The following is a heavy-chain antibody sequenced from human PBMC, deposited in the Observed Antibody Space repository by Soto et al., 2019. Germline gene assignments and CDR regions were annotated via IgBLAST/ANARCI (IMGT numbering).Heavy chain of an antibody. V-gene: IGHV4-34*01. CDR2: INHSGST. CDR1: GGSFSGYY. D-gene: IGHD3-3*01. J-gene: IGHJ4*02. Sequence: SETLSLTCAVYGGSFSGYYWSWIRQPPGKGLEWIGEINHSGSTNYNPSLKGRVTISVDTSKNQFSLKLSSVTAADTAVYYCARVPRITIFGVVATNFDYWGQGTLVTVSS. CDR3: ARVPRITIFGVVATNFDY.